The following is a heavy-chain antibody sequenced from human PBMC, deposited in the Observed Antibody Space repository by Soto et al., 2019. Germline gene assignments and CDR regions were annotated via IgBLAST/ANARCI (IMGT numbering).Heavy chain of an antibody. CDR2: IKSESDSGAA. Sequence: PGGSLRLSCAASGFTFSNAWMSWVRQAPGKGLEWVGRIKSESDSGAADTAAPVKGRFTISRDDSKNTLYLHMNSLKTEDTGVYYCATPLPXVTTAGRDPFYYYGMDVWGQGTTVTVSS. V-gene: IGHV3-15*01. D-gene: IGHD6-19*01. J-gene: IGHJ6*02. CDR3: ATPLPXVTTAGRDPFYYYGMDV. CDR1: GFTFSNAW.